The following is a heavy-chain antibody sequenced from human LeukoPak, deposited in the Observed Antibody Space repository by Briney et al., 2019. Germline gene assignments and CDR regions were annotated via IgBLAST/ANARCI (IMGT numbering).Heavy chain of an antibody. V-gene: IGHV4-59*01. CDR2: IYDSGST. D-gene: IGHD5-18*01. J-gene: IGHJ3*02. CDR1: GGSISTYY. Sequence: SETLSLTCTVSGGSISTYYWNWIRQPPGKGLEWIGYIYDSGSTNYNPSLKSRVTISVDTSKNQFSLKLSSVTAADTAVYYCARVRGIQLWPRRDSQAAFDIWGQGTMVTVSS. CDR3: ARVRGIQLWPRRDSQAAFDI.